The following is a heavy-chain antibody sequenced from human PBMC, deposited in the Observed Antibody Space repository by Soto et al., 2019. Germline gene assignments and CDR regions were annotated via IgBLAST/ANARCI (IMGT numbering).Heavy chain of an antibody. CDR1: GGSISSLY. V-gene: IGHV4-4*07. D-gene: IGHD6-6*01. CDR2: IFPSGDS. Sequence: QVLLQESGPGLVKPSETPSLTCTVSGGSISSLYWAWIRQPAGKGLEWIGRIFPSGDSNYNPSLTSRVSMSLDTSKNQFSLTVSSVTAADTAVYYCARASRCKSEYECFAWLDFWGQGIPVTVSS. J-gene: IGHJ4*02. CDR3: ARASRCKSEYECFAWLDF.